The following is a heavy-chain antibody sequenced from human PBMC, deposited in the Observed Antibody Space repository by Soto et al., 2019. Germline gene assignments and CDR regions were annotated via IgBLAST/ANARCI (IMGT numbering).Heavy chain of an antibody. Sequence: QVQLQESGPGLVKPSQTLSLTCTVSGGSISSGDYYWSWIRQPPGKGMEWIGYIYYSGSTYYNPSLQSRVTISVDTSQTQFPLKLSSVTAAVTAVYYCARDILGRGVYDYDGMDVCGQGTTVTVS. CDR1: GGSISSGDYY. CDR3: ARDILGRGVYDYDGMDV. J-gene: IGHJ6*02. CDR2: IYYSGST. V-gene: IGHV4-30-4*01. D-gene: IGHD7-27*01.